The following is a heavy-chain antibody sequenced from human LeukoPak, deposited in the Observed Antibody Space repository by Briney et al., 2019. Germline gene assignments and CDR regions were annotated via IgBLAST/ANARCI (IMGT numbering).Heavy chain of an antibody. J-gene: IGHJ4*02. CDR1: GGSISSYY. D-gene: IGHD1-14*01. CDR3: ARASVYFDY. Sequence: PSETLSLTCTVSGGSISSYYWSWIRQPPGKGLEWIGNIYHSGSTYYNPSLKSRVTISVDTSKNQFSLKLSSVTAADTAVYYCARASVYFDYWGQGTLVTVSS. V-gene: IGHV4-59*08. CDR2: IYHSGST.